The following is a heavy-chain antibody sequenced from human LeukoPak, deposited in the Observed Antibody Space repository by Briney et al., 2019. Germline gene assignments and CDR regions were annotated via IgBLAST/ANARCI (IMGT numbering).Heavy chain of an antibody. V-gene: IGHV3-21*01. CDR3: ARDYYDSSGYHDY. CDR2: ISSSSSYI. CDR1: GFTFSSYS. D-gene: IGHD3-22*01. Sequence: GGSLRLSCAASGFTFSSYSMNWVRQAQGKGLEWVSSISSSSSYIYYADSVKGRFTISRDNAKNSLYLQMNSLRAEDTAVYYCARDYYDSSGYHDYWGQGTLVTVSS. J-gene: IGHJ4*02.